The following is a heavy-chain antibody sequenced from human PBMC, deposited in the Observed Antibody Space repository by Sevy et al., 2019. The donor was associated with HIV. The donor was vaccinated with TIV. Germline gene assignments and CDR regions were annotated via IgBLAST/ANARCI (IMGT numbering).Heavy chain of an antibody. D-gene: IGHD1-26*01. V-gene: IGHV3-9*01. CDR2: ISWNSGSI. J-gene: IGHJ6*01. CDR1: GFTFDDYA. Sequence: GGSLRLSCAASGFTFDDYAMHWVRQAPGKGLEWVSGISWNSGSIGYADSVKGRFTISRDNAKNSLYLQMNSLRAEDTALYYCAKDTRELNYYGMDVWGQGTTVAVSS. CDR3: AKDTRELNYYGMDV.